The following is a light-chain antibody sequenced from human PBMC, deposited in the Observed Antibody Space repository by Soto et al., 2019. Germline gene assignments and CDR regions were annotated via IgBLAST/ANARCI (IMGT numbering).Light chain of an antibody. CDR3: QQYNDWLT. CDR1: QSVRSD. Sequence: EIVMTQSPATLSVSPGERATLSCRASQSVRSDLAWYQQKPGQAPRLLIYAASTRATGIAARFSGSGSGTEFTLTISSLQSEDFAVYYCQQYNDWLTFGGGTKVDIK. V-gene: IGKV3-15*01. CDR2: AAS. J-gene: IGKJ4*01.